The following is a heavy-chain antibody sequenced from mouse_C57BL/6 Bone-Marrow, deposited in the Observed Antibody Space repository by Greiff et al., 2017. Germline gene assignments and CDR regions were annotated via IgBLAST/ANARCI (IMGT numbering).Heavy chain of an antibody. V-gene: IGHV1-69*01. CDR1: GYTFTSYW. CDR3: ARPYYSNYDYFDY. Sequence: QVQLQQPGAELVMPGASVKLSCKASGYTFTSYWMHWVKQRPGQGLEWIGEIDPSDSYTNSNQKFNGKSTLTVDTSSSTAYLQLSSLTSEDSAVXYCARPYYSNYDYFDYWGQGTTLTVSS. J-gene: IGHJ2*01. D-gene: IGHD2-5*01. CDR2: IDPSDSYT.